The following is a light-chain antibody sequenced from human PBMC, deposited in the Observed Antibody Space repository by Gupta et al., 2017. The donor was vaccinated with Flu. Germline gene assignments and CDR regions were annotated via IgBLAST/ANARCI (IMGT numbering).Light chain of an antibody. Sequence: DIVMTQTPDSLTLSLGERATIHCKASENVLYSRNNHNYLAWYHQRPGQPPKLLLYRASRRDSGVPDRFSGSGSGTEFNLTISDLQAEDVGFYYCQQEFSVPFAFGHGTRV. CDR3: QQEFSVPFA. J-gene: IGKJ3*01. V-gene: IGKV4-1*01. CDR1: ENVLYSRNNHNY. CDR2: RAS.